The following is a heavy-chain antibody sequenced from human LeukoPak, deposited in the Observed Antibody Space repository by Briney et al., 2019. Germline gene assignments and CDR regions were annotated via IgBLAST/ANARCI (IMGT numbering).Heavy chain of an antibody. CDR2: IFYSGST. CDR3: ARRYYYYYYMDV. V-gene: IGHV4-39*07. J-gene: IGHJ6*03. CDR1: SGSISTSNYY. Sequence: SETLSLTCTVSSGSISTSNYYWGWVRQPPGKALEWIGNIFYSGSTYYSPSLKSRVTISLDTSRNQFSLKLNSVTAADTAVYYCARRYYYYYYMDVWGKGTTVTVSS.